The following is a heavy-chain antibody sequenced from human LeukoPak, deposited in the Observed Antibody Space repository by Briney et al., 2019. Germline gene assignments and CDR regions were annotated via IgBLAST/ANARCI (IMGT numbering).Heavy chain of an antibody. D-gene: IGHD3-10*01. CDR2: ISGSGDST. CDR1: GFTFSSYA. V-gene: IGHV3-23*01. Sequence: PGGSLRLSCAASGFTFSSYAMSWVRQAPGKGLEWVSVISGSGDSTYYVDSVKGRFTISRDTSKNTLWLQMNSLRVDDTALYYCAKSLGGDYGSGSYYVVFDSWGQGTLVTVSS. CDR3: AKSLGGDYGSGSYYVVFDS. J-gene: IGHJ4*02.